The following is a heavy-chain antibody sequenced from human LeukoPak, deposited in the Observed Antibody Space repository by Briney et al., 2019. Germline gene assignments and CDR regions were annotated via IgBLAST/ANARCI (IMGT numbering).Heavy chain of an antibody. D-gene: IGHD5/OR15-5a*01. CDR2: ISAYNGNT. CDR3: ARDGDVYGRGNWFDP. J-gene: IGHJ5*02. CDR1: GYTFTSYD. V-gene: IGHV1-18*01. Sequence: GASVKVSCKASGYTFTSYDINWVRQATGQGLEWMGWISAYNGNTNYAQKLQGRITMTTDTSTSTAYMELRSLRSDDTAVYYCARDGDVYGRGNWFDPWGQGTLVTVSS.